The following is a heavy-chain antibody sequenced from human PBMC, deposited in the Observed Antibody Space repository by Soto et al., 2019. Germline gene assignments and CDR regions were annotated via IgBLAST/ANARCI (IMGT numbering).Heavy chain of an antibody. CDR2: ISGSGMST. CDR1: GFTFSSYA. V-gene: IGHV3-23*01. D-gene: IGHD6-6*01. Sequence: GGSLRLSCAVSGFTFSSYAMSWVRQAPGKGLEWVSAISGSGMSTYYTDSVKGRFTISRDNSQNTLYLQMNSLRAEDTAVYYCAKGSASVRPYYYDYWGPGTLVTVSS. CDR3: AKGSASVRPYYYDY. J-gene: IGHJ4*02.